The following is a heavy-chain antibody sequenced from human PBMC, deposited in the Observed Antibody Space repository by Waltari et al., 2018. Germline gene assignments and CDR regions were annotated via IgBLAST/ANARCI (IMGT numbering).Heavy chain of an antibody. CDR1: GYSFTSYW. CDR3: AGRDLAAAEDYYYYYYMDV. D-gene: IGHD6-13*01. Sequence: EVQLVQSGAEVKKPGESLRISCKGSGYSFTSYWISWVRKMPGKGLEWMGRIDPSDSYTNYSPSFQGHVTISADKSISTAYLQWSSLKASDTAMYYCAGRDLAAAEDYYYYYYMDVWGKGTTVTVSS. V-gene: IGHV5-10-1*01. CDR2: IDPSDSYT. J-gene: IGHJ6*03.